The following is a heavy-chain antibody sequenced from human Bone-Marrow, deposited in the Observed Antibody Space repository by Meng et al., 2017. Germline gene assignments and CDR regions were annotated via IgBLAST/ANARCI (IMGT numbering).Heavy chain of an antibody. D-gene: IGHD3-22*01. V-gene: IGHV3-15*01. Sequence: LVGSGESLFRPGGSVRLSCVASGLTFTDAWMSLVRQAPGKGLECVGRIKSKTDGGTTDYAAPVKGRFSFSRDDSKNTLYLQMYSLKTEDTAVYYCTTDIYYVSSLWGQGTLVTVSS. CDR1: GLTFTDAW. J-gene: IGHJ4*02. CDR3: TTDIYYVSSL. CDR2: IKSKTDGGTT.